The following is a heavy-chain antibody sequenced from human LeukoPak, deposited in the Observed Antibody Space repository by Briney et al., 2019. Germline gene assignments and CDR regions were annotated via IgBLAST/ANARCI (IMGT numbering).Heavy chain of an antibody. CDR3: ARHFRYSSSLGYYYYGMDV. Sequence: PSETLSLTCTVSGGSISSYYWSWIRQPPGKGPEWIGYIYYSGSTNYNPSLKSRVTISVDTSKNQFSLKLSSVTAADTAVYYCARHFRYSSSLGYYYYGMDVWGQGTTVTVSS. D-gene: IGHD6-6*01. CDR1: GGSISSYY. V-gene: IGHV4-59*08. CDR2: IYYSGST. J-gene: IGHJ6*02.